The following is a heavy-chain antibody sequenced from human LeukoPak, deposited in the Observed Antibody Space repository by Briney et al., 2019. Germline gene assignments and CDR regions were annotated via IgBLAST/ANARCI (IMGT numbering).Heavy chain of an antibody. V-gene: IGHV1-69*04. CDR1: GHPFDRFP. Sequence: GASVKVSCKASGHPFDRFPINWVRLAPGQGLEWMGRIIPVFDMTHYAPKFQGRITMTADTSTTTVYMELRSLKSEDTAVYFCAKGPHDYGDFVYLWGQGTRVTVSS. D-gene: IGHD4-17*01. J-gene: IGHJ5*02. CDR3: AKGPHDYGDFVYL. CDR2: IIPVFDMT.